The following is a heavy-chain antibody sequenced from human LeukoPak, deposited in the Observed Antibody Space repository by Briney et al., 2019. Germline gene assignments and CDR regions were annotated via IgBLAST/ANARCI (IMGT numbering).Heavy chain of an antibody. CDR3: ARESWYYNSSGYLYNWFDP. CDR1: GGSISSYY. J-gene: IGHJ5*02. D-gene: IGHD3-22*01. V-gene: IGHV4-59*01. CDR2: IYYSGST. Sequence: PSETLSLTCTVSGGSISSYYWSWIRQPPGKGLEWIGYIYYSGSTNYNPSLKSRVTISVDTSKNQFSLKLRSVTAADTAVYYCARESWYYNSSGYLYNWFDPWGQGTLVTVSS.